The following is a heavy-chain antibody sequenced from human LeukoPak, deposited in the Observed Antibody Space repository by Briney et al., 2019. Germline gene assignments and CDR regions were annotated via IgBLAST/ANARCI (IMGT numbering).Heavy chain of an antibody. Sequence: PSETLSLTCTVSGGSISSYYWSWIRQPPGKGLEWIGYIYYSGSTNYDPSLKSRVTISVGTSKNQFSLKLSSVTAADTAVYYCARVGGLLFFDYWGQGTLVTVSS. V-gene: IGHV4-59*01. J-gene: IGHJ4*02. CDR3: ARVGGLLFFDY. CDR1: GGSISSYY. D-gene: IGHD2-21*02. CDR2: IYYSGST.